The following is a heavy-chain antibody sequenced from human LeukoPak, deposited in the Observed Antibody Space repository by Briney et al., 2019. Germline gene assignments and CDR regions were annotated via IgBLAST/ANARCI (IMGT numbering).Heavy chain of an antibody. V-gene: IGHV3-23*01. CDR2: LIYSGTTT. J-gene: IGHJ3*02. D-gene: IGHD2-15*01. CDR3: AKGGWGSAFDI. CDR1: GFNFSSYA. Sequence: PGGSLTLSCAASGFNFSSYAMSCVRQAPGQGLEWVSGLIYSGTTTYYADSVKGRFTISRDNSKNTLSLQMNSLRADDTAVYFCAKGGWGSAFDIWGQGTMVTVS.